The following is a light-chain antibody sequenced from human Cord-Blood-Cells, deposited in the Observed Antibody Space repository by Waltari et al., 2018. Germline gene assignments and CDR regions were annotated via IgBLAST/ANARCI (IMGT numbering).Light chain of an antibody. J-gene: IGKJ2*03. CDR2: AAS. V-gene: IGKV1-39*01. CDR3: QPSYSTPYS. Sequence: DIQMTQSPSSLSASVGDRVTITCRASQSISSYLNWYHQKPGKAPKLLIYAASSLQSGVTLRVSGSGSGTDFTLTISRLPPEAFATYYCQPSYSTPYSFGQGTKLEIK. CDR1: QSISSY.